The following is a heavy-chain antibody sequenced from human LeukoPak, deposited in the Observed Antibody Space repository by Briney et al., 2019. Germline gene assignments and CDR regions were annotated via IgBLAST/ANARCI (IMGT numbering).Heavy chain of an antibody. V-gene: IGHV3-7*01. CDR2: INEDGSEK. D-gene: IGHD4-17*01. Sequence: PGGSLRLSCVASRFSLSSFWMIWFRQAPGKGLEWVANINEDGSEKNYVDSVKGRFTISRDHAKNSLYLQISGLRAQHTAVYYCVRDRSRTTVTRFDSWGQGTLVTVSS. CDR1: RFSLSSFW. J-gene: IGHJ4*02. CDR3: VRDRSRTTVTRFDS.